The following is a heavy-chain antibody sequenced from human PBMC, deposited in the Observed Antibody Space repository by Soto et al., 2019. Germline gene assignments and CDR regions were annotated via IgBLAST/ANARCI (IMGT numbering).Heavy chain of an antibody. CDR1: GCTYSTYT. J-gene: IGHJ6*02. CDR3: ARDILRLYSYGTSYGMDV. V-gene: IGHV3-30-3*01. CDR2: ISYDGNNK. Sequence: GGSLRLSCAASGCTYSTYTMHWVRQAPGKGLEWVAVISYDGNNKYYADSVKGRFTISRDNSKNTLYLQMNSLRAEDTAVYYCARDILRLYSYGTSYGMDVWGQGTTVTVSS. D-gene: IGHD5-18*01.